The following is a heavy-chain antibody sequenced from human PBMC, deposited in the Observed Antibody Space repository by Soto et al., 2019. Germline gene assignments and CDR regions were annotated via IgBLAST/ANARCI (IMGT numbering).Heavy chain of an antibody. CDR3: ARGTRSGTIGGSDP. CDR2: ISAYNGNT. Sequence: ASVKVSCKASSYTFTSHGIRWVRQAPGEGLEWMGWISAYNGNTNYAKKLQGRVTMTTDRSTSTAYMELRSLRSDDTAVYYCARGTRSGTIGGSDPWGQGTLVTVSS. D-gene: IGHD1-26*01. CDR1: SYTFTSHG. J-gene: IGHJ5*02. V-gene: IGHV1-18*01.